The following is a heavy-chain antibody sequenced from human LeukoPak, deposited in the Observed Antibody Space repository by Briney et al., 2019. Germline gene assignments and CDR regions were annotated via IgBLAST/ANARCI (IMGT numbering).Heavy chain of an antibody. CDR1: GYTFTSYY. V-gene: IGHV1-46*03. J-gene: IGHJ3*02. D-gene: IGHD6-6*01. CDR2: INPSGGST. Sequence: ASVKVSCKASGYTFTSYYMHWVRQAPGQGLEWMGIINPSGGSTSYAQKFQGRVTMTRDTSTSTVCTELSSLRSEDTAVYYCARSLAARRDAFDIWGQGTMVTVSS. CDR3: ARSLAARRDAFDI.